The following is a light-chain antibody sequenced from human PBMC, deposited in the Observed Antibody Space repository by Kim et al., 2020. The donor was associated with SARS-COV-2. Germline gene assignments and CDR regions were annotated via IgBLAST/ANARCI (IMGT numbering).Light chain of an antibody. CDR1: SSNIGADYG. J-gene: IGLJ2*01. CDR2: GNT. Sequence: QSVLTQPPSLSGAPGQRVTISCTGSSSNIGADYGVHWYQHLPGTAPKLLIYGNTNRPSGVPDRFSGSKSGTSASLAITGLQAEDEADYYCQSYDSSLSAHVIFGGGTQLTVL. CDR3: QSYDSSLSAHVI. V-gene: IGLV1-40*01.